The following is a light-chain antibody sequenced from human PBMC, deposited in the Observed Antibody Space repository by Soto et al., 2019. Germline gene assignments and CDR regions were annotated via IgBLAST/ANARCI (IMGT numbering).Light chain of an antibody. J-gene: IGKJ5*01. Sequence: EIVMTQSPATLSVSPGERATFSCRASQSVSSNLAWYQQKPGQAPRLLIYGASSRAADIPDRFSGSGSGTDFTLTISSLEPEDFAVYYCQQRSNWPITFGQGTRLEIK. V-gene: IGKV3-11*01. CDR2: GAS. CDR1: QSVSSN. CDR3: QQRSNWPIT.